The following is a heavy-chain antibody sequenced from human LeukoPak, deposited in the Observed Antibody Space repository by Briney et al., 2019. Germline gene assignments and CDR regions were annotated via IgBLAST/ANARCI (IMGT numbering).Heavy chain of an antibody. Sequence: GGSLRLSCAASGFTFDDYAMHWVRQAPGKGLEWVSGISWNSGSIGYADSVKGRFTISRDNAKNSLYLQMNSLRAEDTALYYCAKDIAAADDYWGQGTLVTVSS. CDR3: AKDIAAADDY. V-gene: IGHV3-9*01. D-gene: IGHD6-13*01. CDR2: ISWNSGSI. CDR1: GFTFDDYA. J-gene: IGHJ4*02.